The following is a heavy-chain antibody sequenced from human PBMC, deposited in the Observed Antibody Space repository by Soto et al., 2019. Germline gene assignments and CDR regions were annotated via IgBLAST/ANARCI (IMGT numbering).Heavy chain of an antibody. J-gene: IGHJ4*02. CDR2: INAGNGNT. CDR3: ARAKGPPGSHAAQFDD. D-gene: IGHD2-15*01. CDR1: GYTFTSYA. V-gene: IGHV1-3*01. Sequence: ASVKVSCKASGYTFTSYAMHWVRQAPGQRLEWMGWINAGNGNTKYSQKFQGRVTITRDTSTSTAYMELSSLRSEDTAVYYCARAKGPPGSHAAQFDDWGQGTLVTVSS.